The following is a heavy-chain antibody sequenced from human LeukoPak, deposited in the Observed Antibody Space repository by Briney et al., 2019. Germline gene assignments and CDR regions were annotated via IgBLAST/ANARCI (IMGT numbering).Heavy chain of an antibody. CDR3: VGGHRSYY. J-gene: IGHJ4*02. D-gene: IGHD2-21*01. CDR2: IKQDGSET. V-gene: IGHV3-7*01. CDR1: GFTFSSFW. Sequence: PGGSLRLSCAASGFTFSSFWMNWVRQAPGRGLEWVARIKQDGSETYYVESVKGRFTISRDNAKNSLYLQMNSLGAEDTAVYHCVGGHRSYYWGQGTLVTASS.